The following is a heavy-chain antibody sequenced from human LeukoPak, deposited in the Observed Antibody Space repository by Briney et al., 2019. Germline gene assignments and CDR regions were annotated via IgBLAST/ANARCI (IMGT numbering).Heavy chain of an antibody. Sequence: KPSETLSLTCAVYGGSFSGYYWSWIRQPPGKGLEWIGEINHSGSTNYNPSLKSRVTISVDTSKNQFSLKLSSVTAADTAVYYCVGSMTMVTQGDAFDIWGQGTMVTVSS. CDR3: VGSMTMVTQGDAFDI. CDR1: GGSFSGYY. D-gene: IGHD4-17*01. J-gene: IGHJ3*02. CDR2: INHSGST. V-gene: IGHV4-34*01.